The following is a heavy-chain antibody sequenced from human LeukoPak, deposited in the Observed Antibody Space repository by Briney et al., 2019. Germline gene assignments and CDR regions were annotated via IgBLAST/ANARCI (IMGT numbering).Heavy chain of an antibody. J-gene: IGHJ4*02. Sequence: GASVKVSCKASGYTFTSYAMHWVRQAPGQRLEWMGWINAGNGNTKYSQKFQGRVTITRDTSASTAYVELSSLRSEDTAVYYCARDPYYYGSGSYYFDYWGQGTLVTVSS. CDR2: INAGNGNT. V-gene: IGHV1-3*01. CDR1: GYTFTSYA. D-gene: IGHD3-10*01. CDR3: ARDPYYYGSGSYYFDY.